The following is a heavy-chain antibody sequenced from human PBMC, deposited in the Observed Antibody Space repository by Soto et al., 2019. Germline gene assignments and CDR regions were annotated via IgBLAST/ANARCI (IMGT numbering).Heavy chain of an antibody. CDR3: ARDSSRWYRWYFDL. D-gene: IGHD6-13*01. CDR1: GYTFTSYA. J-gene: IGHJ2*01. V-gene: IGHV1-3*01. CDR2: INAGNGNT. Sequence: QVQLVQSGAEVKKPGASVKVSCKASGYTFTSYAMHWVRQAPGQRLEWMGWINAGNGNTKYSQKFQGRVTITRDTSASTAYMELSSLRSEDTAVYYCARDSSRWYRWYFDLWGRGTLVTVSS.